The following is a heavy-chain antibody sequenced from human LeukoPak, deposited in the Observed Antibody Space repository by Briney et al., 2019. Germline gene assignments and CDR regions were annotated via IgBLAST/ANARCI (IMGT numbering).Heavy chain of an antibody. CDR2: IYYSGST. CDR3: ARWGSLEAGGDDAFDI. CDR1: GGSINSSSYY. J-gene: IGHJ3*02. V-gene: IGHV4-39*07. Sequence: PSETLSLTCTVSGGSINSSSYYWGWIRQPPGKGLEWIGSIYYSGSTYYNPSLKSRVTVSVDTSKNQFSLKLRSVTAADTAVYYCARWGSLEAGGDDAFDIWGQGTMVTVSS. D-gene: IGHD2-21*01.